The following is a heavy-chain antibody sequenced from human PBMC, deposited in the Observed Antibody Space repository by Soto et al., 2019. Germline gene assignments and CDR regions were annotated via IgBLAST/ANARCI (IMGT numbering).Heavy chain of an antibody. CDR1: GGSVSNKTYY. J-gene: IGHJ4*02. D-gene: IGHD3-22*01. V-gene: IGHV4-61*01. CDR2: VYYSGTT. CDR3: ARVRVDYYDSSGYYLFDY. Sequence: SETLSLTCSVSGGSVSNKTYYWSWIRQPPGKRLEWIGYVYYSGTTNYNPSLKSRVTISVDTSKNQFSLKLSSVTAADTAVYYCARVRVDYYDSSGYYLFDYWGQGTLVTVSS.